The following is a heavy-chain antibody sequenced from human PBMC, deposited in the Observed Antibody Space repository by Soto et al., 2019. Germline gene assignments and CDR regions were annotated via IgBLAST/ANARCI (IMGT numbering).Heavy chain of an antibody. Sequence: QVQLQQSGPGLVRPSQTLSLTCVISVDSVSSNSAAWNWIRQSPSRGLEWLGRTYYRSRWYNDYAVSLRSRITVNADTSKNQLSLHLNSVTPADTAVYYCAGTSSLQWYYLDVWDKGTTVTVSS. D-gene: IGHD1-7*01. CDR3: AGTSSLQWYYLDV. CDR1: VDSVSSNSAA. V-gene: IGHV6-1*01. CDR2: TYYRSRWYN. J-gene: IGHJ6*03.